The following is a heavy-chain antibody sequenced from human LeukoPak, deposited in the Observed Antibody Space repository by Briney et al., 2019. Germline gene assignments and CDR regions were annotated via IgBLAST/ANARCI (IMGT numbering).Heavy chain of an antibody. Sequence: GGSLRLSCAASGFTFSSYGMHWVRQAPGKGLEWVAVISYDGSNKYYADSVKGRFTISRDNSKNTLYLQMNSLRAEDTAVYYCAKARPEIVVVAPFQHWGQGTLVTVSS. CDR3: AKARPEIVVVAPFQH. V-gene: IGHV3-30*18. CDR2: ISYDGSNK. D-gene: IGHD2-21*01. CDR1: GFTFSSYG. J-gene: IGHJ1*01.